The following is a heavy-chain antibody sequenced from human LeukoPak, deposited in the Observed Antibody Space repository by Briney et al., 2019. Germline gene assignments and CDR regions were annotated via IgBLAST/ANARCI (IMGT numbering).Heavy chain of an antibody. CDR2: INPNSGGT. D-gene: IGHD3-3*01. J-gene: IGHJ4*02. CDR3: ARDRRGLLRFLEWLLD. V-gene: IGHV1-2*02. Sequence: ASVKVSCKASGYTFTGYYMHWVRQAPGQGLEWMGWINPNSGGTNYAQKFQGRVTMTRDTSISTAYMELSRLRSDDTAVYYCARDRRGLLRFLEWLLDWGQGTLVTVSS. CDR1: GYTFTGYY.